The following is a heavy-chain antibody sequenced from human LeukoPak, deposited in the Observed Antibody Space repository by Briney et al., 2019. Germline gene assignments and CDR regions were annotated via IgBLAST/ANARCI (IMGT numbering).Heavy chain of an antibody. D-gene: IGHD3-22*01. CDR1: GFTFSTYD. CDR3: ATPKADYYPFDY. Sequence: GGSLRLSCAASGFTFSTYDMHWVRQAPGKGLEWLAFIRYDGSYQYYADSVNGRFTISRDNSKNTLYLQMNSLTAEDTAVYYCATPKADYYPFDYWGQGTLLTVPS. CDR2: IRYDGSYQ. V-gene: IGHV3-30*02. J-gene: IGHJ4*02.